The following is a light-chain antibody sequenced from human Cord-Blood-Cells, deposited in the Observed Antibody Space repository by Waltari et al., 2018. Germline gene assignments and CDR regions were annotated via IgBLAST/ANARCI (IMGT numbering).Light chain of an antibody. CDR3: QQYYSTPYS. CDR1: QSVLYSSNNKNY. Sequence: DIVMTQSPDSLAVSLGERATINCKSSQSVLYSSNNKNYLAWYQQKPGQPPKLRIYWASTRDSGVPDRFSGSGSGTDFTLTISSLQAEDVAVYYGQQYYSTPYSFGQWTKLEIK. V-gene: IGKV4-1*01. CDR2: WAS. J-gene: IGKJ2*03.